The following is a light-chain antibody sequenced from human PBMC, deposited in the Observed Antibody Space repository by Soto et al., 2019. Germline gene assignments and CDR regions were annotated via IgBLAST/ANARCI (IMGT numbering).Light chain of an antibody. J-gene: IGKJ1*01. CDR2: AAS. CDR1: QSINSW. V-gene: IGKV1-5*01. CDR3: LQYNASPCT. Sequence: DIQMTQSPSTLSASVGDRVTITCRASQSINSWLAWYQQKPGKAPKVLIYAASNLESGVPSRFSGSGSRTEFTLTISSLQPADFATYYCLQYNASPCTFGQGTQVEVK.